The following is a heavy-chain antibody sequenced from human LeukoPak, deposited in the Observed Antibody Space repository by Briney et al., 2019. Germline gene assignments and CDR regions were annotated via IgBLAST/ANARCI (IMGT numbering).Heavy chain of an antibody. CDR1: GFTFDDYA. CDR3: AEDLDTFAYAFDI. CDR2: ISWNSGSI. V-gene: IGHV3-9*01. Sequence: GGSLRLSCAASGFTFDDYAMHWVRQAPGKGLEWVSGISWNSGSIGYADSVKGRFTISRDNAKNSLYLQMNSLRAEDTALYYCAEDLDTFAYAFDIWGQGTMVTVSS. J-gene: IGHJ3*02. D-gene: IGHD5-18*01.